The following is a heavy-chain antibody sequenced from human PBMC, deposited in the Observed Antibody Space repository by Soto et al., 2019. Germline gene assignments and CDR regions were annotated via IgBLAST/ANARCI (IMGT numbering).Heavy chain of an antibody. Sequence: QVQLVESGGGVVQPGRSLRLSCAASGFTFSSYGMHWVRQAPGKGLEWVAVISYDGSNKYYADSVKGRFTISRDNSKNTLYLQMNSLRAEDTAVYYCAKETWVTMIVVVIHYGMDVWGQGTTVTVSS. CDR3: AKETWVTMIVVVIHYGMDV. CDR2: ISYDGSNK. CDR1: GFTFSSYG. D-gene: IGHD3-22*01. V-gene: IGHV3-30*18. J-gene: IGHJ6*02.